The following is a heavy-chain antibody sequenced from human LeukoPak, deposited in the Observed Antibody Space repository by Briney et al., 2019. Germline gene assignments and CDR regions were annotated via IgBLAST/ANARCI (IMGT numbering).Heavy chain of an antibody. CDR2: ISTSSKTI. CDR1: GFTFSSYN. Sequence: GGSLRLSYAASGFTFSSYNMNWVRQAPGKGLEWIAYISTSSKTIYFADSVKGRFTISRDNAKNSLYLQMNSLRAEDTAVYYCARDVSGGSAALDYWAREPWSPSPQ. V-gene: IGHV3-48*04. CDR3: ARDVSGGSAALDY. J-gene: IGHJ4*02. D-gene: IGHD2-15*01.